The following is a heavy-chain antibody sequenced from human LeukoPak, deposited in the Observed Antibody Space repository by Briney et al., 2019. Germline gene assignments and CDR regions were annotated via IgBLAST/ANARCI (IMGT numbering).Heavy chain of an antibody. CDR2: ISGSGGST. D-gene: IGHD3-10*01. CDR3: AKSGGYSRNRPHYYYYMDV. J-gene: IGHJ6*03. CDR1: GFTFSSYA. V-gene: IGHV3-23*01. Sequence: GGSLRLSCAASGFTFSSYAMSWVRQAPGKGLEWVSAISGSGGSTYYADSVKGRFTISRDNSKNTLYLQMNSLRAEDTAVYYCAKSGGYSRNRPHYYYYMDVWGKGTTVIVSS.